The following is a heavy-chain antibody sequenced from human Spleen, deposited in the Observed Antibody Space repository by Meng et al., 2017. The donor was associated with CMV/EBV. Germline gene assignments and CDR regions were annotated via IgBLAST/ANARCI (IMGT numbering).Heavy chain of an antibody. CDR2: IRSKGYGGTT. CDR1: GFTFGDYA. Sequence: GEPLKISCTASGFTFGDYAMSWVRQAPGKGLEWVGFIRSKGYGGTTEYAASVKSRFTISRDDSKSIAYLQMNSLKTEDTAVYYCTTVYYGGNYDFYYGMDVWGQGTTVTVSS. D-gene: IGHD4-23*01. J-gene: IGHJ6*02. CDR3: TTVYYGGNYDFYYGMDV. V-gene: IGHV3-49*04.